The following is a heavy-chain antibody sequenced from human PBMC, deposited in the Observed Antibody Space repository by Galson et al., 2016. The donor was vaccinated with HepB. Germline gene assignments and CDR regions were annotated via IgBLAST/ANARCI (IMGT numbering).Heavy chain of an antibody. CDR1: GFSVSNNY. CDR2: IYSGGGT. D-gene: IGHD4/OR15-4a*01. Sequence: SLRLSCAASGFSVSNNYMTWVRQAPGKGLEWVSLIYSGGGTSFADSVKGRFTISRDNSWDTLYLKMNDLRADDTALYYCASWCRAWLDHCGHRTLVTVSS. V-gene: IGHV3-53*01. CDR3: ASWCRAWLDH. J-gene: IGHJ4*01.